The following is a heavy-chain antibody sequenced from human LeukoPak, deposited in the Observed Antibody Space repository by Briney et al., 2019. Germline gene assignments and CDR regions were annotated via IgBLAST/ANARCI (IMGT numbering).Heavy chain of an antibody. D-gene: IGHD1-26*01. CDR3: AKDLNGDGGSLYY. CDR2: ISGGGETI. CDR1: GFTFVSYA. V-gene: IGHV3-23*01. Sequence: KPGGSLRLSCAASGFTFVSYAMSWVRQAPGKGLEWVSAISGGGETIYYADSVKGRFAISRDNSKNTPYLQMNGLRAEDTAIYYCAKDLNGDGGSLYYWGQGTLVTVSS. J-gene: IGHJ4*02.